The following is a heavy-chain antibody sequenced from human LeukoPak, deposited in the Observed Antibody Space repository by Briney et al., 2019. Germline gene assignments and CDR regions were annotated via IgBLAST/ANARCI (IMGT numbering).Heavy chain of an antibody. CDR1: GFIFNDYA. J-gene: IGHJ4*02. CDR2: ISSDGNTK. D-gene: IGHD3-22*01. V-gene: IGHV3-30*04. Sequence: GGSLRLSCAASGFIFNDYAIHWARQAPGKGLEWVAVISSDGNTKFYTNSVKGRFTISRDNSKNTLSLQLSSLRVEDTAIYYCVREGYYEGGGPFSGYFDYWGQGDLVTVSS. CDR3: VREGYYEGGGPFSGYFDY.